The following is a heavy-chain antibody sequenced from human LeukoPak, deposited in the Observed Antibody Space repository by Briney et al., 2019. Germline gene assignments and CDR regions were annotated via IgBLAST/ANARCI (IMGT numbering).Heavy chain of an antibody. Sequence: SETLSLTCTVSGGSISSYYWSWIPQPPGKGLEWIGYIYYSGSTNYNPSLKSRVTISVDTSKNQFSLKLSSVTAADTAVYYCARIVEAAAFDIWGQGTMVTVSS. J-gene: IGHJ3*02. CDR3: ARIVEAAAFDI. CDR1: GGSISSYY. D-gene: IGHD1-26*01. CDR2: IYYSGST. V-gene: IGHV4-59*01.